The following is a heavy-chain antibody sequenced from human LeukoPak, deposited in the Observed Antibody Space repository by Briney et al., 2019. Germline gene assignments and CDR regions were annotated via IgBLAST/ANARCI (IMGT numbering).Heavy chain of an antibody. V-gene: IGHV3-21*04. CDR3: AKDRHNWGLDY. CDR1: GFTFSGYS. J-gene: IGHJ4*02. CDR2: ISSSSSYI. D-gene: IGHD7-27*01. Sequence: GGSLRLSCAASGFTFSGYSMNWVRQAPGKGLEWVSSISSSSSYIYYADSVKGRFTISRDNAKNSLYLQMNSLRAEDAAVYYCAKDRHNWGLDYWGQGTLVTVSS.